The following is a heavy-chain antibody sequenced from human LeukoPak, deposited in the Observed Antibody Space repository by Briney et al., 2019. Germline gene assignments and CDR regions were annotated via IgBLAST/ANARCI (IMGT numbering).Heavy chain of an antibody. Sequence: ASVKVSCKASGYTFTSNYVHWVRQAPGQGLEWVGMIYPRDGSTSYAQKFQGRVIVSRDTSTSTVHMELSGLRSEDTAVYYCVKGDVAAAGTLGFDYWGQGTLVTVSS. V-gene: IGHV1-46*01. CDR1: GYTFTSNY. CDR2: IYPRDGST. D-gene: IGHD6-13*01. J-gene: IGHJ4*02. CDR3: VKGDVAAAGTLGFDY.